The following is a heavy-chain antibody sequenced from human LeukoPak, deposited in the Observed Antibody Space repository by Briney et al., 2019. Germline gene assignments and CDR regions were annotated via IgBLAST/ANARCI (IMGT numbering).Heavy chain of an antibody. CDR2: IIPILGIP. CDR3: ATEAIVVVTARDYWYFDL. J-gene: IGHJ2*01. D-gene: IGHD2-21*02. V-gene: IGHV1-69*04. Sequence: SVTVSCTASGGTFSIYAISWVRQAPGQGLEWMGRIIPILGIPNYAQKFQGRVTITADKSTTTAYMELSSLRSEDTAVYYCATEAIVVVTARDYWYFDLWGRGTLVTVSS. CDR1: GGTFSIYA.